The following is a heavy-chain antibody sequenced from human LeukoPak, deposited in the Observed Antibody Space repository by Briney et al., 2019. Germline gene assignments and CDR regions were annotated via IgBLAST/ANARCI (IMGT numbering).Heavy chain of an antibody. CDR1: GFTFSSYW. V-gene: IGHV3-74*01. Sequence: GSLRLPCAASGFTFSSYWMHWVRQAPGKGLVWVSRINSDGSSTRYADSVKGRFTISRDNAKNTLYLQMNSLRAEDTAVYYCAREETFHYGSGSNFDYWGQGSLSPSPQ. CDR3: AREETFHYGSGSNFDY. CDR2: INSDGSST. D-gene: IGHD3-10*01. J-gene: IGHJ4*02.